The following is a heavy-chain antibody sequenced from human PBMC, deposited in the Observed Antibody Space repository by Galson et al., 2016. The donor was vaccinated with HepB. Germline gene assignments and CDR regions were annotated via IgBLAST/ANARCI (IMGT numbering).Heavy chain of an antibody. Sequence: QSGAEVTKHGKSLQISCQASGFDFTRHWIVWLRQKPGKGLEWMGMIYPSDSDTRYSPSFQGQVTFSADRSTTPSYFAWHSLRAADIAIYYRAAYSSSSFGAYFFCGQGTQVTVSS. V-gene: IGHV5-51*01. CDR2: IYPSDSDT. J-gene: IGHJ4*02. CDR1: GFDFTRHW. D-gene: IGHD6-6*01. CDR3: AAYSSSSFGAYFF.